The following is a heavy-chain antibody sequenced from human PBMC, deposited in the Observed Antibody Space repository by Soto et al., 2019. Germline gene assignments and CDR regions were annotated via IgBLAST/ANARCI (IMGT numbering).Heavy chain of an antibody. CDR1: GGSISSGDYY. J-gene: IGHJ4*02. V-gene: IGHV4-30-4*01. CDR3: ARNGALDY. CDR2: ILYSGTT. D-gene: IGHD2-8*01. Sequence: QVQLQESGPGLVKPSQTLSLTCTVSGGSISSGDYYWSSIRQPPGKGLEWIGYILYSGTTNYNPSLESRLTISVDTSKNQFSLKLTSVTAADTAVYYCARNGALDYWGRGTLVTVSS.